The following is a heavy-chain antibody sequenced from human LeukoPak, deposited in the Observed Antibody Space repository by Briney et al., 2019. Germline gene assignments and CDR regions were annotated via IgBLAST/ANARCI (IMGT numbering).Heavy chain of an antibody. CDR3: ARVVGATSIDC. CDR2: IKHRGRS. Sequence: PSETLSLTCSVSGSSISSDYYWGWVRQPPGKGLEWIGSIKHRGRSYYNPSLKSRVTMSVDTSKNQFSLQLSSVTAADTAVYYCARVVGATSIDCWGQGILVTVSS. CDR1: GSSISSDYY. D-gene: IGHD2-15*01. V-gene: IGHV4-38-2*02. J-gene: IGHJ4*02.